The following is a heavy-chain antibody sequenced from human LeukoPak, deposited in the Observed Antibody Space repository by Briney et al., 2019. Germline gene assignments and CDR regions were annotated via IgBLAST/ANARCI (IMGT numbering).Heavy chain of an antibody. CDR2: ISGSGGST. V-gene: IGHV3-23*01. J-gene: IGHJ4*02. CDR3: AKNRNFQLSSYFDY. Sequence: GGSLRLSCAASGFTFSSYAMSWVRQAPGKGLEWVSAISGSGGSTYYADSVKGRFTISRDNSKNTLYLQMNSLRADDTAVYYCAKNRNFQLSSYFDYWGQGTLATVSS. CDR1: GFTFSSYA. D-gene: IGHD5-18*01.